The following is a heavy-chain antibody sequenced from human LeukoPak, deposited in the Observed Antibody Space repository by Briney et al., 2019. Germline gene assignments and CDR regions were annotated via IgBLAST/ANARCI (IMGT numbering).Heavy chain of an antibody. V-gene: IGHV4-59*01. Sequence: PSETLSLTCTVSGGSISSYYWSWIRQPPGKGLEWIGYIYYSGSTNYNPSLKSRVTISVDTSKNQFSLKLSSVTAADTAVYYCARARYQYGSGSYPYYYYMDVWGKGTTVTISS. J-gene: IGHJ6*03. CDR2: IYYSGST. CDR1: GGSISSYY. CDR3: ARARYQYGSGSYPYYYYMDV. D-gene: IGHD3-10*01.